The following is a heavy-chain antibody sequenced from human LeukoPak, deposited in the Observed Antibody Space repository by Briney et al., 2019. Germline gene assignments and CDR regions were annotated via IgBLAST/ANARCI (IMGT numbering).Heavy chain of an antibody. CDR2: ISPYNGSI. Sequence: GASVKVSCKAYGYTFSSHGISWVRQAPGQGLEWMGWISPYNGSINSAQKLQGRLTMTTDTSTNTAYMELRGLRSDDTAVYYCARDWVRYCSTASCLLQFDSWGQGTLVTVSS. J-gene: IGHJ4*02. V-gene: IGHV1-18*01. CDR3: ARDWVRYCSTASCLLQFDS. D-gene: IGHD3-16*02. CDR1: GYTFSSHG.